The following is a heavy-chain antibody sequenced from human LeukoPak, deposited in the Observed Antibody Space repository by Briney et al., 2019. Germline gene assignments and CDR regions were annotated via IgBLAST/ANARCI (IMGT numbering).Heavy chain of an antibody. J-gene: IGHJ4*02. Sequence: GSLRLSCAASGFTFSNAWMSWVRQAPGKGLEWVGEINHSGSTNYNPSLKSRGTISVDTSKNQFSLKLSSVTAADTAVYYCARGGYSDSSGYSMYDFDYWGQGTLVTVSS. CDR3: ARGGYSDSSGYSMYDFDY. D-gene: IGHD3-22*01. CDR1: GFTFSNAW. V-gene: IGHV4-34*01. CDR2: INHSGST.